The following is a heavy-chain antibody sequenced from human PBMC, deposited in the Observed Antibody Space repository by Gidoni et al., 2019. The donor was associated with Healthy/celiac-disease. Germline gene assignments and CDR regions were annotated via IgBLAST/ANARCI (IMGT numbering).Heavy chain of an antibody. CDR2: ISGSVGST. D-gene: IGHD2-15*01. CDR3: AKGPSAIVVVVAATFQLVDY. Sequence: EVQLLESGGGLVQPGGSLRLSCAASGFTFSSYAMSWVRQAPGQGLEWVSAISGSVGSTYYADSVKGRFTISRDNSKNTLYLQMNSLRAEDTAVYYCAKGPSAIVVVVAATFQLVDYWGQGTLVTVSS. CDR1: GFTFSSYA. J-gene: IGHJ4*02. V-gene: IGHV3-23*01.